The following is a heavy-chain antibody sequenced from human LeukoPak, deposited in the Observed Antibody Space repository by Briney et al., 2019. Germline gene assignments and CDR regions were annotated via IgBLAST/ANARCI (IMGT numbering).Heavy chain of an antibody. J-gene: IGHJ4*02. D-gene: IGHD3-10*01. V-gene: IGHV3-30*18. Sequence: GGSLGLSCAASGFTFSSYGMHWVRQAPGKGLEWVAVISYDGSNKYYADSVKGRFTISRDNSKNTLYLQMNSLRAEDTAVYYCAKKLWFGESYYFDYWGQGTLVTVSS. CDR2: ISYDGSNK. CDR1: GFTFSSYG. CDR3: AKKLWFGESYYFDY.